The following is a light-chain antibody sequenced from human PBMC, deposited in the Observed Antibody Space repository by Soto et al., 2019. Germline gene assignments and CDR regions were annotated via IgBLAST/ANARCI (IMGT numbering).Light chain of an antibody. J-gene: IGKJ1*01. Sequence: AIPMTQSPTSLSASVGDRVIITCRASQDISKDLGWYQQKPGKAPKFLIYSATSTQSGVPSTFSGSGFGTDFTLTISSLQPEDFATYYCLQDHDYPRTFGQGTKVE. CDR1: QDISKD. CDR2: SAT. CDR3: LQDHDYPRT. V-gene: IGKV1-6*01.